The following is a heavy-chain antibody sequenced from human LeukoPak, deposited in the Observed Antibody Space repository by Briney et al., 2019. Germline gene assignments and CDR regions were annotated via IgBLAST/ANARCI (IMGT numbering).Heavy chain of an antibody. V-gene: IGHV4-30-2*01. CDR2: IYHSGST. J-gene: IGHJ3*02. CDR3: ARASFLGESIRDAFDI. CDR1: GGSISSGGYS. Sequence: SQTLSLTCAVSGGSISSGGYSWSWIRQPPGKGLEWIGYIYHSGSTYYNPSLKSRVTISVDRSKNQFSLKLSSVTAADTAVYYCARASFLGESIRDAFDIWGQGTMVTVSS. D-gene: IGHD3-10*01.